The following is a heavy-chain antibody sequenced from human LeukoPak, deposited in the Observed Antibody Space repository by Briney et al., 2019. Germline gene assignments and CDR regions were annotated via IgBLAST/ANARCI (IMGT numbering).Heavy chain of an antibody. CDR1: GYMFSDYY. Sequence: GGSLRLSCAASGYMFSDYYMSWIRQAPEKGLEWLSYISHSGSTIYYADSVKGRFTISRDNAKNLLYLQMNSLRAEDTALYYCATYGSGSGTFFDSWGLGTLVTVSS. CDR2: ISHSGSTI. J-gene: IGHJ4*01. V-gene: IGHV3-11*04. D-gene: IGHD3-10*01. CDR3: ATYGSGSGTFFDS.